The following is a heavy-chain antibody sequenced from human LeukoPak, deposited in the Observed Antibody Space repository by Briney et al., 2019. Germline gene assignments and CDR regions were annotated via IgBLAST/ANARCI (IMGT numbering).Heavy chain of an antibody. CDR2: IRSEAYGGTT. Sequence: GRSLRLSCTASGFTFGDYAMSWVRQAPGKGLEWVGFIRSEAYGGTTEYAASVKGRFTISRDDSKSIAYLQMNSLKTEDTAVYYCTRVLSSAMVSDYWGQGTLVTVSS. J-gene: IGHJ4*02. CDR3: TRVLSSAMVSDY. CDR1: GFTFGDYA. D-gene: IGHD5-18*01. V-gene: IGHV3-49*04.